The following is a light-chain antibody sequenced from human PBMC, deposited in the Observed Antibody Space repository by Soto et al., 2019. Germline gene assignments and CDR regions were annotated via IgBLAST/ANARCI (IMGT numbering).Light chain of an antibody. CDR1: QSISSC. Sequence: DIPMTQSPSTLSASVGDRVTITCRASQSISSCLAWYQQKPGKAPKLLIYDASSLESGVPSRFSGSGSGTEFALTISSLQPDDFAPYYCQQYNSYSRWTFGQRTKVEIK. J-gene: IGKJ1*01. CDR2: DAS. CDR3: QQYNSYSRWT. V-gene: IGKV1-5*01.